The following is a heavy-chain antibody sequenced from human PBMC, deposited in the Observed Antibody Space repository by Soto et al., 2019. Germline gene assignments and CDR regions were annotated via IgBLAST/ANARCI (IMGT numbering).Heavy chain of an antibody. CDR1: GFTFSSYA. J-gene: IGHJ4*02. CDR3: AKEGQAVGHSYFDY. D-gene: IGHD5-12*01. Sequence: EVQLLESGGGLVQPGGSLRLSCAASGFTFSSYAMSWVRQAPGKGLEWVSAISDSGAYTYYADSVKGRFTISRDNSKNTLYLPMNSLRAEDTAVYYCAKEGQAVGHSYFDYWGQGTLVTVSS. V-gene: IGHV3-23*01. CDR2: ISDSGAYT.